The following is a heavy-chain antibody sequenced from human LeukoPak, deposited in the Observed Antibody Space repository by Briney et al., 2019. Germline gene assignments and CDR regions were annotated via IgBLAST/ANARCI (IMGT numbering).Heavy chain of an antibody. CDR2: ISGSGTI. J-gene: IGHJ5*02. CDR1: GGSISSYY. CDR3: ARDSGTTGEVKFDP. Sequence: SETLSLTCTVSGGSISSYYWSWIRQPAGKGLEWIGRISGSGTITYNPALQSRLTISIDTSKNQFSLKLMSVTAADTAVYYCARDSGTTGEVKFDPWGQGTLVTVSS. V-gene: IGHV4-4*07. D-gene: IGHD3-10*01.